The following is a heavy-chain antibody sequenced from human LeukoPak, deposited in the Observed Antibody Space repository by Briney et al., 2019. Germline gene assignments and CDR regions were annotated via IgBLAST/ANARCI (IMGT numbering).Heavy chain of an antibody. J-gene: IGHJ4*02. Sequence: ASVKVSCKASGYTSTSYYMHWVRQAPGQGLEWMGIINPSGGSTSYAQKFQGRVTMTRDMSTSTVYMELSSLRSEDTAVYYCARTRCTNGVCYYFDYWGQGTLVTVSS. CDR3: ARTRCTNGVCYYFDY. CDR1: GYTSTSYY. CDR2: INPSGGST. V-gene: IGHV1-46*01. D-gene: IGHD2-8*01.